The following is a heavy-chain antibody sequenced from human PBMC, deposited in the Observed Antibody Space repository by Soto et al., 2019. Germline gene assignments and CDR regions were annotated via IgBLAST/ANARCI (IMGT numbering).Heavy chain of an antibody. J-gene: IGHJ4*02. V-gene: IGHV1-2*04. Sequence: ASVKVSCKASGYTFTGYYMHWVRQAPGQGLEWMGWINPNSGGTNYAQKFQGWVTMTRDTSISTAYMELSRLRSDDTAVYYCARLALDYGGNLSPLDYWGQGTLVTVSS. CDR1: GYTFTGYY. CDR3: ARLALDYGGNLSPLDY. CDR2: INPNSGGT. D-gene: IGHD4-17*01.